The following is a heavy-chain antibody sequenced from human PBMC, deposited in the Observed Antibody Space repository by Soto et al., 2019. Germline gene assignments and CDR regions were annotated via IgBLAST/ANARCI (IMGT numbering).Heavy chain of an antibody. Sequence: ASVKVSCKASGYTFTSYAMHWVRQAPGQRLEWMGWINADNGNTNYAQKLQGRVTMTRDTSTSTAYMELRSLRSDDTAVYYCARVSEVAVAPFDYWGQGTLVTVSS. CDR1: GYTFTSYA. CDR2: INADNGNT. V-gene: IGHV1-3*01. CDR3: ARVSEVAVAPFDY. D-gene: IGHD6-19*01. J-gene: IGHJ4*02.